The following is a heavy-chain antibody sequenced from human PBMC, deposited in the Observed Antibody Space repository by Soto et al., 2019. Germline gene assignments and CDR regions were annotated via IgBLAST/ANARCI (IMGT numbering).Heavy chain of an antibody. CDR2: ISAGGSNT. J-gene: IGHJ4*02. V-gene: IGHV3-23*01. D-gene: IGHD2-21*02. CDR1: GFTFSSFA. CDR3: AKYCGGDCRIRDFEY. Sequence: HPGGSLRLSCAASGFTFSSFAMSWVRQAPGKGLEWVSIISAGGSNTYYADSVKGRFTISRDNSKNTLYLQMNGLGADDTAVYYCAKYCGGDCRIRDFEYWGQGTLVTVSS.